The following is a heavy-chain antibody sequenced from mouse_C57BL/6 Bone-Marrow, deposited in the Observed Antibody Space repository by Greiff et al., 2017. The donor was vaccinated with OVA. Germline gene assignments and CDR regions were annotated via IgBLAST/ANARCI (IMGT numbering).Heavy chain of an antibody. CDR3: ARLEGIYYGYPYYAMDY. CDR2: ISNGGGST. D-gene: IGHD2-2*01. Sequence: EVKVVESGGGLVQPGGSLKLSCAASGFTFSDYYMYWVRQTPEKRLEWVAYISNGGGSTYYPDTVKGRFTISRDNAKNTLYLQMSRLKSEDTAMYYCARLEGIYYGYPYYAMDYWGQGTSVTVSS. CDR1: GFTFSDYY. J-gene: IGHJ4*01. V-gene: IGHV5-12*01.